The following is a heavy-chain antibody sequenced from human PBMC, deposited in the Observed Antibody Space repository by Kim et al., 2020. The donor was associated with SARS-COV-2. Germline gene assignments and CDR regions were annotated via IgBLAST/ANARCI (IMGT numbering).Heavy chain of an antibody. CDR2: ISGTGTDT. V-gene: IGHV3-23*01. D-gene: IGHD3-16*01. J-gene: IGHJ6*04. CDR1: GFTFSNVA. CDR3: VKDVWGYAGMDV. Sequence: GGSLRLSCAVSGFTFSNVAMNWVRQAPGKGLEWVSAISGTGTDTYYADTVKGRVTISRDISKNTLYLEMNSLRAEDTALYYCVKDVWGYAGMDVWGKGTT.